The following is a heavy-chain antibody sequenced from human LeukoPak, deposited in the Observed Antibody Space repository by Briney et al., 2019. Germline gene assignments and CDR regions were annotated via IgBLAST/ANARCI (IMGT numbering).Heavy chain of an antibody. J-gene: IGHJ4*02. CDR1: GYTFTGYY. Sequence: GASVKVSCKASGYTFTGYYMHWVRQAPGQGLEWMGWINPNSGGTNYAQKFQGRVTMTRDTSISTAYMELSRLRSDDTAVYYCARIRGGYYDSSGYYRPVFDYWGQGTLVTVSS. CDR2: INPNSGGT. CDR3: ARIRGGYYDSSGYYRPVFDY. V-gene: IGHV1-2*02. D-gene: IGHD3-22*01.